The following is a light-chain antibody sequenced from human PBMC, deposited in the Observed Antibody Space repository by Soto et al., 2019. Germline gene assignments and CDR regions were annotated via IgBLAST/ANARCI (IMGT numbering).Light chain of an antibody. CDR1: SSDIGAYDY. V-gene: IGLV2-14*01. CDR3: SSYSSSDTLV. Sequence: QSALTQPASVSGSPGQSITISCTGTSSDIGAYDYVSWYQQHPGKAPKLMIYEVIHRPSGVSNRFSGSKSDNTASLTISGLRAEDESEYYCSSYSSSDTLVFGSGTKVTVL. CDR2: EVI. J-gene: IGLJ1*01.